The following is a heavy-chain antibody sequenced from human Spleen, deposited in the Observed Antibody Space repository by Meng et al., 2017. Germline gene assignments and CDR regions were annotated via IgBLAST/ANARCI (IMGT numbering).Heavy chain of an antibody. V-gene: IGHV3-7*01. CDR1: GFSFDDYG. CDR2: INLGGSEE. CDR3: AGGRQISI. J-gene: IGHJ4*02. Sequence: GESLKISCAASGFSFDDYGMTWVRQAPGKGLEWVANINLGGSEENYVDSVKGRFTISRDNAKNSVFLQMNSLRAEDTAVYYCAGGRQISIWGQGTLVTVSS. D-gene: IGHD2-2*02.